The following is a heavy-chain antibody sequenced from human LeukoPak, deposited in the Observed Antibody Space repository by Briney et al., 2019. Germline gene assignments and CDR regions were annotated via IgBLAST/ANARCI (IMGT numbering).Heavy chain of an antibody. D-gene: IGHD6-6*01. J-gene: IGHJ6*02. CDR1: GGTFSSYA. Sequence: GASVKVSCKASGGTFSSYAISWVRQAPGQGLEWMGGIIPIFGTANYAQKFQGRVTITADESTSTAYMELSSLRSEDTAVYYCARAEGSSSFYYYGMDVWGQGTTVTVSS. CDR2: IIPIFGTA. CDR3: ARAEGSSSFYYYGMDV. V-gene: IGHV1-69*13.